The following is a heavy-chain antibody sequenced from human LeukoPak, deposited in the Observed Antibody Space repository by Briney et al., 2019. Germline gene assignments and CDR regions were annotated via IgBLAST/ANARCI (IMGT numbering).Heavy chain of an antibody. CDR1: GGSISGYY. D-gene: IGHD5-12*01. Sequence: SETLSLTCIVSGGSISGYYWSWIRQPPGKGLEWIGYIFYSGSTNCNPSLKSRVTISVDTSKNQFSLKLSSVTAADTAVYYCARVKVDIVTYYFDYWGQGTLVTVSS. CDR2: IFYSGST. J-gene: IGHJ4*02. V-gene: IGHV4-59*01. CDR3: ARVKVDIVTYYFDY.